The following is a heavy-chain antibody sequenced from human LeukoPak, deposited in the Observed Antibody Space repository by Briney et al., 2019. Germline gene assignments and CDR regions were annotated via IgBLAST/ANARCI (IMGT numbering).Heavy chain of an antibody. V-gene: IGHV3-23*01. CDR3: AKDQGYGDPNAFDY. CDR2: ISNDGGDT. Sequence: PGGSLRLSCYTSGFTFNNYPMSWVRQAPGKGLEWVSAISNDGGDTKYADSVKGRFTISRDNSKNTLYLQMNSLRAEDTAVYYCAKDQGYGDPNAFDYWGQGTLVTVSS. CDR1: GFTFNNYP. D-gene: IGHD4-17*01. J-gene: IGHJ4*02.